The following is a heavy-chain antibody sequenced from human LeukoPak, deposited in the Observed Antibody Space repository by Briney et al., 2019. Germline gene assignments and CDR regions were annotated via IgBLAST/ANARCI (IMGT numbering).Heavy chain of an antibody. V-gene: IGHV1-46*01. CDR1: GYTFTSYY. CDR3: ARDKYDILTGYRPFDY. D-gene: IGHD3-9*01. J-gene: IGHJ4*02. Sequence: ASVKVSCKASGYTFTSYYMHWVRQAPGQGLEWMGIINPSGGSTSYAQKFQGRVTMTRDMSTSTVYMERSSLRSEDTAVYYCARDKYDILTGYRPFDYWGQGTLVTVSS. CDR2: INPSGGST.